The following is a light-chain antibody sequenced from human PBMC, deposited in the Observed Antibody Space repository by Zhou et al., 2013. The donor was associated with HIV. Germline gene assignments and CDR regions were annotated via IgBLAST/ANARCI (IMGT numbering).Light chain of an antibody. CDR1: HTVTSNY. Sequence: EIVLTQSPGTLSLSPGERATLSCRASHTVTSNYLAWYQHKPGQGPKVLIFGASTRANGIPDRFSGSGSGTEFTLTISRLEPEDFAVYYCQQYGSSPPELTFGGGTKVEIK. J-gene: IGKJ4*01. V-gene: IGKV3-20*01. CDR2: GAS. CDR3: QQYGSSPPELT.